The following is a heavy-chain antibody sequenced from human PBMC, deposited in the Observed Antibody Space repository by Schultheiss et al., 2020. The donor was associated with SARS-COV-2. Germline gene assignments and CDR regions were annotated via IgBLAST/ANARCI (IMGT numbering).Heavy chain of an antibody. J-gene: IGHJ4*02. D-gene: IGHD1-1*01. V-gene: IGHV3-48*01. Sequence: GGSLRLSCAASGFTFSSYSMNWVRQAPGKGLEWVSYISSSSTIYYADSVKGRFTISRDNAKNSLYLQMNSLRAEDTAVYYCARDHTGTTQFDYWGQGTLVTVSS. CDR3: ARDHTGTTQFDY. CDR1: GFTFSSYS. CDR2: ISSSSTI.